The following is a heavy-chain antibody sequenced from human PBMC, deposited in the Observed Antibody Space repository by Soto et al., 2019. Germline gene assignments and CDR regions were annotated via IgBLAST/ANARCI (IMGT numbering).Heavy chain of an antibody. CDR3: ARLMGYCSGGSCYPYYYYMDV. CDR1: GGSISSYY. D-gene: IGHD2-15*01. V-gene: IGHV4-59*08. Sequence: SETLSLTCTVSGGSISSYYWSWLRQPPGKGLEWIGYIYYSGSTNYNPSLKSRVTISVDTSKNQFSLKLSSVTAADTAVYYCARLMGYCSGGSCYPYYYYMDVWGKGTTVTVSS. CDR2: IYYSGST. J-gene: IGHJ6*03.